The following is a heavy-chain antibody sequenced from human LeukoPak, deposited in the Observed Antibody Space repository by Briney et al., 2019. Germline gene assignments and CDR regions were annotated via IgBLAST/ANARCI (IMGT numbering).Heavy chain of an antibody. D-gene: IGHD6-19*01. V-gene: IGHV1-8*01. CDR2: MNPNSGNT. Sequence: LEASVKVSCKASEYTFTSYDINWVRQATGQGLEWMGWMNPNSGNTGYAQKFQGRVTMTRNTSITTAYMELSSLTSEDTAVYYCARGTPSGWYGAVYWGRGTLVTVSS. J-gene: IGHJ4*02. CDR1: EYTFTSYD. CDR3: ARGTPSGWYGAVY.